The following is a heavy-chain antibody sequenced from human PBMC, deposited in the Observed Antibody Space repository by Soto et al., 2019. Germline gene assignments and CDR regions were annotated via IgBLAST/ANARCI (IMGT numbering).Heavy chain of an antibody. Sequence: PSETLSLTCTVSGGSISSGDYYWSWIRQPPGKGLEWIGYIYYSGSTYYNPSLKSRVTISVDTSKNQFSLKLSSVTAADTAVYYCARDQSGSSWYLPSYYYYGMDVWGQGTTVTVSS. J-gene: IGHJ6*02. D-gene: IGHD6-13*01. V-gene: IGHV4-30-4*01. CDR1: GGSISSGDYY. CDR3: ARDQSGSSWYLPSYYYYGMDV. CDR2: IYYSGST.